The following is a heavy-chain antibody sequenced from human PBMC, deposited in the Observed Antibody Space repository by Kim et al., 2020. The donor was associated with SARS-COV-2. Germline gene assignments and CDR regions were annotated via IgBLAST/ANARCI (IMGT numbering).Heavy chain of an antibody. D-gene: IGHD6-13*01. J-gene: IGHJ4*02. Sequence: EAVVGRFTISRDNSKNTVYLQMNSLRGEDTGMYFCARASSYSSSWYGSDFWGQGTLVTVSS. V-gene: IGHV3-30*01. CDR3: ARASSYSSSWYGSDF.